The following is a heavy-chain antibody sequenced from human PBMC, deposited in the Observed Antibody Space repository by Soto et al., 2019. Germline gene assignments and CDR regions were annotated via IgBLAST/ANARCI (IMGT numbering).Heavy chain of an antibody. CDR1: GGSFSGYY. V-gene: IGHV4-34*01. Sequence: PSETLSLTCAVYGGSFSGYYWSWIRQPPGKGLEWIGEINHSGGTNYNPSLKSRVTISVDTSKNQFSLKLSSVTAADTAVYYCARGSSTWYSSSGNWFDPWGQGTLVTVSS. CDR2: INHSGGT. CDR3: ARGSSTWYSSSGNWFDP. D-gene: IGHD6-13*01. J-gene: IGHJ5*02.